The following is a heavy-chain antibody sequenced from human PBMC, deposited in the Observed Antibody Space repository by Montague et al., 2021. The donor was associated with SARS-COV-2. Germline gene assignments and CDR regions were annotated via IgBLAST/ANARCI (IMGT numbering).Heavy chain of an antibody. CDR3: ARDWDGYDLDYGMDV. J-gene: IGHJ6*02. CDR1: GFIFSSYA. CDR2: ISYDGSNK. D-gene: IGHD5-12*01. Sequence: SRRLSCAASGFIFSSYAMHWVRQAPGKGLEWVAVISYDGSNKYYVDSVKGRFTISRDNSKNTLYLQMNSLRAEDTAVYYCARDWDGYDLDYGMDVWGQGTTVTVSS. V-gene: IGHV3-30*04.